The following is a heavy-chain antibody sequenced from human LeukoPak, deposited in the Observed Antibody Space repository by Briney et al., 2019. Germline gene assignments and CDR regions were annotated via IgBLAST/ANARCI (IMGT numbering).Heavy chain of an antibody. Sequence: HGESLKISCEGSGYSFTSYWIGWVRQMPGKGLEWMGIIYPGDSDTRYSPSFQGQVTISADKSISTAYLQWSSLKASDTAMYYCARFSAMIVVDDAFDIWGQGTMVTVSS. V-gene: IGHV5-51*01. CDR3: ARFSAMIVVDDAFDI. J-gene: IGHJ3*02. D-gene: IGHD3-22*01. CDR2: IYPGDSDT. CDR1: GYSFTSYW.